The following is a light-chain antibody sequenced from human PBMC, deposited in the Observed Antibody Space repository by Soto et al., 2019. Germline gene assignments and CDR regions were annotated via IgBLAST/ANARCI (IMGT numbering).Light chain of an antibody. CDR3: QQSYTTLGT. CDR2: SAS. CDR1: QTISGF. J-gene: IGKJ1*01. V-gene: IGKV1-39*01. Sequence: DIQMTQSPSSLSAFVGDRVTITCRASQTISGFLNWYQQKPGKAPGLLIYSASTLQSGVPSRFSASGSGTEFTLTISSLRPEDFATYYCQQSYTTLGTFGQGTTVEIK.